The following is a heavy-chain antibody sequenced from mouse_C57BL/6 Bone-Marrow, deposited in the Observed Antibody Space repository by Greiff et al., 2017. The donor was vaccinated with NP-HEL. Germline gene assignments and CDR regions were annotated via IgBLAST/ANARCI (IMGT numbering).Heavy chain of an antibody. CDR2: ISDGGSYT. CDR1: GFTFSSYA. CDR3: ARLGYGIAWFAY. Sequence: EVQVVESGGGLVKPGGSLKLSCAASGFTFSSYAMSWVRQTPEKRLEWVATISDGGSYTYYPDNVKGRFTISRDNAKNNLYLQMSHLKSEDTAMYYCARLGYGIAWFAYWGQGTLVTVSA. J-gene: IGHJ3*01. D-gene: IGHD1-1*02. V-gene: IGHV5-4*01.